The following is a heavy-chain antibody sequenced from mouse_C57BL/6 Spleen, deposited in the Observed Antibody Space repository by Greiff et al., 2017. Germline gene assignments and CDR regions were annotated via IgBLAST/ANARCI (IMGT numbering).Heavy chain of an antibody. J-gene: IGHJ4*01. Sequence: EVMLVESGGGLVKPGGSLKLSCAASGFTFSDYGMHWVRQAPEKGLEWVAYISSGSGTIYYADTVQGRFTISRDNAKNTLFLQMTSLRSEDTAMYYCARTWDKGGMAYWGQGTLVTVSS. CDR1: GFTFSDYG. D-gene: IGHD4-1*01. CDR2: ISSGSGTI. V-gene: IGHV5-17*01. CDR3: ARTWDKGGMAY.